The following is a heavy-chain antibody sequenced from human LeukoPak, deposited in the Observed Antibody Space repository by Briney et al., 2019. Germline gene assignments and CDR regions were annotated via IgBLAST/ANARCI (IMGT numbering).Heavy chain of an antibody. CDR1: GFTFSSYA. J-gene: IGHJ4*02. CDR2: ISGSGGST. CDR3: AKTGGSNWLIDY. Sequence: GGSLRLSCAASGFTFSSYAMSWVRQAPGKGLEWVSSISGSGGSTYYADSVKGRFTISRDNSKNTLYLQMSSLRAEDTAVYYCAKTGGSNWLIDYWGQGTLVAVSS. D-gene: IGHD6-13*01. V-gene: IGHV3-23*01.